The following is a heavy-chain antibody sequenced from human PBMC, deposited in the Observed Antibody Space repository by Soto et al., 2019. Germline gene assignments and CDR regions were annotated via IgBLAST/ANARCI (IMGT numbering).Heavy chain of an antibody. D-gene: IGHD5-12*01. CDR1: GFTFSSYA. V-gene: IGHV3-23*01. J-gene: IGHJ4*02. CDR3: AKGFSIVATIWEYYFDY. Sequence: GGSLRLSCAASGFTFSSYAMSWVRQAPGKGLEWVSAISGSGGSTYYEDSVKGRFTISRDNSKNTLYLQMNSLRAEDTAVYYCAKGFSIVATIWEYYFDYWGQGTLVTVSS. CDR2: ISGSGGST.